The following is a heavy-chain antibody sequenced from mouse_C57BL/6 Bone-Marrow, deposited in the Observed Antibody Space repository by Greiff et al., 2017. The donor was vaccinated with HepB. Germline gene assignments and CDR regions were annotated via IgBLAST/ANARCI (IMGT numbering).Heavy chain of an antibody. J-gene: IGHJ4*01. CDR1: GFTFNTYA. V-gene: IGHV10-3*01. Sequence: EVNVVESGGGLVQAKGSLKLSCAASGFTFNTYAMHWVCQAPGKGLEWVARIRSKSTYYTTYYADSVKDRFTISRDASQSMLYLQMNNLKTEDTAMYYCVRDVYDYDGGGYAMDYWGQGTSVTVSS. CDR2: IRSKSTYYTT. CDR3: VRDVYDYDGGGYAMDY. D-gene: IGHD2-4*01.